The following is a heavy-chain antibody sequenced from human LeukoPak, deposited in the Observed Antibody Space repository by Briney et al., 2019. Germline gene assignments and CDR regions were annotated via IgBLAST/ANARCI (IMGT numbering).Heavy chain of an antibody. Sequence: GGSLRLSCAASGFTFSNYGMHWVRQTPGKGLEWVAFIQYDGSNKYYADSVKGRFTISRDNSKNTLYLQMNSPRAEDTAVYYCAKNIAAADSSGYYYYYMDVWGKGTPVTVSS. V-gene: IGHV3-30*02. CDR1: GFTFSNYG. CDR2: IQYDGSNK. CDR3: AKNIAAADSSGYYYYYMDV. J-gene: IGHJ6*03. D-gene: IGHD6-13*01.